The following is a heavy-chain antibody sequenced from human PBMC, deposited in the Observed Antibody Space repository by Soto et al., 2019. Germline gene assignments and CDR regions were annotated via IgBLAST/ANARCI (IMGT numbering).Heavy chain of an antibody. Sequence: PSETLSLTCAVYGESFSAYYWNWIRQSPGKGLDWIGEINHSGSSTYNPSLESRVTMSVDASTNQFSLKLNSVTAADTAVYYCTRHEGGAAADRPLDYWGQGTLVTVSS. CDR1: GESFSAYY. J-gene: IGHJ4*02. D-gene: IGHD6-13*01. CDR2: INHSGSS. CDR3: TRHEGGAAADRPLDY. V-gene: IGHV4-34*01.